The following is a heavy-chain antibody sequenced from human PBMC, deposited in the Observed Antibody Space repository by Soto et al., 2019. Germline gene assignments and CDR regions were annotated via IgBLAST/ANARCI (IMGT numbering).Heavy chain of an antibody. Sequence: QVTLKESGPVLVKPTETLTLTCTVSGFSLSAGRMCVSWIRQPPGKALEWLTHIFSGDEKSYNTSLKTRLTTSKDTSKNQVILTLTNVDPVDTATDFCARVNCGQGWGQWNVDYWGPGIQVTVSS. CDR3: ARVNCGQGWGQWNVDY. CDR2: IFSGDEK. D-gene: IGHD1-1*01. CDR1: GFSLSAGRMC. J-gene: IGHJ4*02. V-gene: IGHV2-26*01.